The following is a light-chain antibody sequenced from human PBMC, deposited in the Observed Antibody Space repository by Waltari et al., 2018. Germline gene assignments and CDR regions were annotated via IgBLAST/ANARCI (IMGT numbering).Light chain of an antibody. J-gene: IGKJ4*01. V-gene: IGKV4-1*01. CDR1: QSVLYRSNNKHS. CDR2: WSS. Sequence: DIVMTQSPDSLAVSLGERATINCKSSQSVLYRSNNKHSVAWYQQIPGQSPKLLIYWSSTRESGVPDRFSGGGSGTDFTLTISSLQADDVAIYYCQQYYSLPTFGGGTKVEI. CDR3: QQYYSLPT.